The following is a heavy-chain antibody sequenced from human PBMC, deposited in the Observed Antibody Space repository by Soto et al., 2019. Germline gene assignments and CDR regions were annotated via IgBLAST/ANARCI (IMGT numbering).Heavy chain of an antibody. J-gene: IGHJ4*02. V-gene: IGHV4-34*01. Sequence: SDTLSLTCAVYGGSFSGYYWSWIRQPPGKGLEWIGEINHSGSTNYNPSLKSRVTISVDTSKNQFSLKLSSVTAADTAVYYCARGIAQRGYSYGYWGQGTLVTVSS. CDR2: INHSGST. CDR1: GGSFSGYY. CDR3: ARGIAQRGYSYGY. D-gene: IGHD5-18*01.